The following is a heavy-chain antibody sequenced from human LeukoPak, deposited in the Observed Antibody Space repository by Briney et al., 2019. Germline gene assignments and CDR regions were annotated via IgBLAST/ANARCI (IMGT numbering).Heavy chain of an antibody. V-gene: IGHV3-49*04. CDR3: TREGRATPSSDY. Sequence: GGSLRLSCTASGFTFGDYAMSWVRQAPGKGLEWVGFIRSKAYGGTTEYAASVKGRFTISRDDSKSIAYLQMSSLKTEDTAVYYCTREGRATPSSDYWGQGTLVTVSS. CDR2: IRSKAYGGTT. J-gene: IGHJ4*02. CDR1: GFTFGDYA. D-gene: IGHD2-15*01.